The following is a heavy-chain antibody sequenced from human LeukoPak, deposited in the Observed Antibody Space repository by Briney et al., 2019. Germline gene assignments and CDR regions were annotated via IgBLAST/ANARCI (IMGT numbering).Heavy chain of an antibody. CDR3: ARDRAYCSGGSCYLYYFDY. D-gene: IGHD2-15*01. Sequence: PGGSLRLSCAASGFTFSSYGMHWVRQAPGKGLEWVAVIWYDGSNKYYVDSVKGRFTISRDNSKNTLYLQMNSLRAEDTAVYYSARDRAYCSGGSCYLYYFDYWGQGTLVTVSS. CDR1: GFTFSSYG. J-gene: IGHJ4*02. V-gene: IGHV3-33*08. CDR2: IWYDGSNK.